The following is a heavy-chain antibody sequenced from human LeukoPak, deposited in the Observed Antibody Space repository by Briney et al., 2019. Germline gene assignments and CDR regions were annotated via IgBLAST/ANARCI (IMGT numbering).Heavy chain of an antibody. D-gene: IGHD3-3*01. J-gene: IGHJ3*02. V-gene: IGHV1-58*01. CDR1: GFTFTSSA. CDR3: AGTTMLRFLEWLDFDI. Sequence: SVKVSCKASGFTFTSSAVQWVRQARGQRLEWIGWIVVGSGNTNYAQKFQERVTITRDMSTSTAYMELSSLRSEDTAVYYCAGTTMLRFLEWLDFDIWGQGTMVTVSS. CDR2: IVVGSGNT.